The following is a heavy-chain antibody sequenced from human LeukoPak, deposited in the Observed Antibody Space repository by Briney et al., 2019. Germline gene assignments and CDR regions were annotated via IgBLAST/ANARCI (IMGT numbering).Heavy chain of an antibody. J-gene: IGHJ4*02. CDR3: ARVHGYSSDLDY. D-gene: IGHD6-19*01. V-gene: IGHV1-18*01. CDR2: ISAYNGNT. CDR1: GYTFTSYG. Sequence: ASVKVSCKASGYTFTSYGISWVRQAPGQGLEWMGWISAYNGNTNYAQKLQGRVTMTTDTSTSTAYTELRSLRSDDTAVYYCARVHGYSSDLDYWGQGTLVTVS.